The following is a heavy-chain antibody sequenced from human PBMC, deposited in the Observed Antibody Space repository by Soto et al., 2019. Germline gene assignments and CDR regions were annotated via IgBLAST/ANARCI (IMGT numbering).Heavy chain of an antibody. CDR2: ISRSGGST. V-gene: IGHV3-23*01. CDR1: GFNFSNFV. Sequence: EVQLLESGGGLVQPGGSLRLSCAASGFNFSNFVMSWVRQAPGKGLEWVSAISRSGGSTYYADSVKGRFTISRDNSKNTLDLQMDSRRAEDTAVYYCAKDGRYFQCWGQGTLVTVSS. CDR3: AKDGRYFQC. J-gene: IGHJ1*01.